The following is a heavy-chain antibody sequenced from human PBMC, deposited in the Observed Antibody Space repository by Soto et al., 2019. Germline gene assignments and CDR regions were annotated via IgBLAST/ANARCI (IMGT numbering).Heavy chain of an antibody. CDR1: GGSFSGYY. CDR2: INHSGST. V-gene: IGHV4-34*01. J-gene: IGHJ6*02. CDR3: ARARYGMDV. Sequence: KTSETLSLTCAVYGGSFSGYYWSWIRQPPGKGLEWIGEINHSGSTNYNPSLKSRVTISVDTSKNQFSLKLSSVTAADTAVYYCARARYGMDVWGQGTTVTVS.